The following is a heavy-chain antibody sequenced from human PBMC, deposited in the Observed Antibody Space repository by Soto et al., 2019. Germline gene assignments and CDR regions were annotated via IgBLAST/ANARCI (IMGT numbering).Heavy chain of an antibody. V-gene: IGHV1-18*01. CDR1: GYTFTSYG. D-gene: IGHD4-17*01. Sequence: ASVKVSCKASGYTFTSYGISWVRQAPGQGLEWMGWISAYNGNTNYAQKLQGRVTMTTDTSTSTAYMELRSLRSDDTAVYYCARSVHDYGDYLYYFDYWGQGTLVTVSS. CDR2: ISAYNGNT. J-gene: IGHJ4*02. CDR3: ARSVHDYGDYLYYFDY.